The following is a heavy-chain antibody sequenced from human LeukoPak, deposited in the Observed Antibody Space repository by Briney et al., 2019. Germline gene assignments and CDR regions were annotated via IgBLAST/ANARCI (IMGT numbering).Heavy chain of an antibody. Sequence: GGSLRLSCAASGFTFSSYAMRWVRQAPGKGLEWVSGISGSGGSTYYADSVKGRFTISRDNSKNTLYLQMTSLRAEDTAVYYCARDGVLGYSSSSVGDYWGQGTLVTVSS. V-gene: IGHV3-23*01. CDR2: ISGSGGST. CDR1: GFTFSSYA. D-gene: IGHD6-6*01. CDR3: ARDGVLGYSSSSVGDY. J-gene: IGHJ4*02.